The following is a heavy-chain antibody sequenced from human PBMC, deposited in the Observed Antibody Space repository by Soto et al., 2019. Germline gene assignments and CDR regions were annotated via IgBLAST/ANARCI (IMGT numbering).Heavy chain of an antibody. Sequence: LRLSCAASGFTFSSYSMNWVRQAPGKGLEWVSSISSSSSYIYYADSVKGRFTISRDNAKNSLYLQMNSLRAEDTAVYYCARAPYYYDSSGYPYYYYGMDVWGQGTTVTVSS. CDR2: ISSSSSYI. J-gene: IGHJ6*02. D-gene: IGHD3-22*01. CDR3: ARAPYYYDSSGYPYYYYGMDV. CDR1: GFTFSSYS. V-gene: IGHV3-21*01.